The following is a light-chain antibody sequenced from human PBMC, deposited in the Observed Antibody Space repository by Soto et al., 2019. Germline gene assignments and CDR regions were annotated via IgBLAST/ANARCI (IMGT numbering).Light chain of an antibody. Sequence: EIVMAQSPATLSVFPGERATLSCRASQSISSNLAWYQHKPGQAPRLLMYGATTRATAIPARFSGSGSGTEFTLTISSLQSEDFAVYYCQQYQNWPPLTFGGGTKVEIK. V-gene: IGKV3-15*01. CDR1: QSISSN. CDR3: QQYQNWPPLT. J-gene: IGKJ4*01. CDR2: GAT.